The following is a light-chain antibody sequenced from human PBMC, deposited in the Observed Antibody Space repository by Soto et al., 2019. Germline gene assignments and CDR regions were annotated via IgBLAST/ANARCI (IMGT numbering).Light chain of an antibody. J-gene: IGKJ1*01. CDR1: QGISNY. Sequence: DIQMTQSPSSLSASVGDRVTITCRASQGISNYLSWYQHKPGKVPKLLIYAASTLQSGVPSRFSGSGSGTDFTLTISSLHPEDVATYYCQKYNSAPRTFCQGTKVEIK. CDR2: AAS. CDR3: QKYNSAPRT. V-gene: IGKV1-27*01.